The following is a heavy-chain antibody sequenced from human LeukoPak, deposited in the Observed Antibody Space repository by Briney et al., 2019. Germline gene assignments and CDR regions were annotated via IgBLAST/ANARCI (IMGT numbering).Heavy chain of an antibody. J-gene: IGHJ4*02. V-gene: IGHV3-48*03. CDR2: ISGSGATI. Sequence: GGPLRLSCAASGFTFSSHEMNWVRQAPGKGLEWVSYISGSGATIYYTDSVKGRFTISRDNAKNSLYLQMTSLRAEDTAVYYCVRDPGITGTSFWGQGTLVTVSS. CDR3: VRDPGITGTSF. CDR1: GFTFSSHE. D-gene: IGHD1-20*01.